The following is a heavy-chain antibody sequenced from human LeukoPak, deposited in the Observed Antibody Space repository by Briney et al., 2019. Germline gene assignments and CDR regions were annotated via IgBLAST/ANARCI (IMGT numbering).Heavy chain of an antibody. Sequence: ASVKVSCKASGFTFTSSAMQWVRQARGQRLEWIGWIVVGSGNTNCAQKFQERVTMTRDTSISTAYMELSRLRSDDTAVYYCARVVHDYGEFGPDYWGQGTLVTVSS. CDR1: GFTFTSSA. J-gene: IGHJ4*02. CDR3: ARVVHDYGEFGPDY. CDR2: IVVGSGNT. V-gene: IGHV1-58*02. D-gene: IGHD4-17*01.